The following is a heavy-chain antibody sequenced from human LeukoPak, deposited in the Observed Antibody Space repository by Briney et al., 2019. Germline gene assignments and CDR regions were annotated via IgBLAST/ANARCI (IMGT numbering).Heavy chain of an antibody. CDR2: ISDSGGST. CDR1: GFTFSNSD. CDR3: AKDLSRAVAADWFDP. D-gene: IGHD6-19*01. V-gene: IGHV3-23*01. J-gene: IGHJ5*02. Sequence: PGGSLRLSCAASGFTFSNSDMSWVRQAPGKGLEWVSSISDSGGSTYYADSVKGRFTISRDNSKNTLYLQMTNLRAADTAVYYCAKDLSRAVAADWFDPWDQGSLVTVSS.